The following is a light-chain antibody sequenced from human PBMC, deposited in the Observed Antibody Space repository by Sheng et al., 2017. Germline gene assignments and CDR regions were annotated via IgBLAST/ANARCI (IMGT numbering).Light chain of an antibody. CDR1: QSVYNY. CDR2: DAS. Sequence: EFVLTQSPATLSLSPGERATLSCRASQSVYNYLGWYQQKPGQAPRLLIYDASSRATGIPDRFSGSGSGTDFTLTISGLESEDFAVYYCHQRRDWPLFGQGTRLEMK. V-gene: IGKV3-11*01. CDR3: HQRRDWPL. J-gene: IGKJ5*01.